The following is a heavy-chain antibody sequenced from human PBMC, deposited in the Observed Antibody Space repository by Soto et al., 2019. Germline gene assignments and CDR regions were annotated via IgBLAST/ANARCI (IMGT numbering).Heavy chain of an antibody. V-gene: IGHV1-18*01. J-gene: IGHJ4*02. CDR2: ISAYNGNT. Sequence: QVQLVQSGAEVKKPGASVKVSCKASGYTFTSYGISWVRQAPGQGLEWMGWISAYNGNTKYAQKLQGRITMTTDTSTSTAYMELRSLRSDDTAVYYCARVGDFGYYDYVWGNYRYAYFEYWGQGTLVTISS. D-gene: IGHD3-16*02. CDR1: GYTFTSYG. CDR3: ARVGDFGYYDYVWGNYRYAYFEY.